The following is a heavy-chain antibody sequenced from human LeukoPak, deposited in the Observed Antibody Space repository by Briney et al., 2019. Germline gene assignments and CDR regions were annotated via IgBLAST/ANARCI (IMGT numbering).Heavy chain of an antibody. CDR1: GYTFTSYY. CDR3: ARGIHGIVGATSLGPDAFDI. V-gene: IGHV1-46*01. Sequence: ASVKVSCKASGYTFTSYYMHWVRQAPGQGLEWMGIINPSGGSTSYAQKFQGRVTMTRDTSTSTVYMELSSLRSEDTAVYYCARGIHGIVGATSLGPDAFDIWGQGTMVTVSS. J-gene: IGHJ3*02. CDR2: INPSGGST. D-gene: IGHD1-26*01.